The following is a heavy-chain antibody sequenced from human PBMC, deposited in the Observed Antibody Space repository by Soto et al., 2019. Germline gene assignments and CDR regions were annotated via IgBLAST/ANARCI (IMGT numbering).Heavy chain of an antibody. CDR1: GFTFSSYA. Sequence: GGSLRLSCAASGFTFSSYAMSWVRQAPGKGLEWVSAISGSGGSTYYADSVKGRFTISRDNSKNTLYLQMNSLRAEDTAVYYCAKEFAARITIFGVVISPDDNWFDPWGQGTLVTVSS. CDR3: AKEFAARITIFGVVISPDDNWFDP. D-gene: IGHD3-3*01. V-gene: IGHV3-23*01. J-gene: IGHJ5*02. CDR2: ISGSGGST.